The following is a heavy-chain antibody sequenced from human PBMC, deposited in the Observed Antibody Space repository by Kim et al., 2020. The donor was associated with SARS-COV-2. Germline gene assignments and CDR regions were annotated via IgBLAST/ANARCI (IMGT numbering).Heavy chain of an antibody. V-gene: IGHV4-59*08. Sequence: SETLSLTCSVSGGSLIAYYWNWIRQSPGKGLEWIGFVYDSGATAYNPSLRSRLTTSADTSKNQFSLKLNSVTAADTAVYSCARRGASSSGFSGAFDFWG. CDR3: ARRGASSSGFSGAFDF. CDR2: VYDSGAT. J-gene: IGHJ3*01. D-gene: IGHD6-19*01. CDR1: GGSLIAYY.